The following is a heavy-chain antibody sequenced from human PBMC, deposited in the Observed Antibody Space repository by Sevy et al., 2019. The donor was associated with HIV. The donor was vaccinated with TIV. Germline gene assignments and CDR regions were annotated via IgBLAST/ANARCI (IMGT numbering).Heavy chain of an antibody. CDR3: AKARLSTTQVVCFDY. Sequence: GGSLRLSCAASGFTFSSYGMHWVRQAPGKGLEWVAVISYDGSNKYYADSVKGRFTISTDNSKNTLYLQMNSPRAEDTAVYYCAKARLSTTQVVCFDYWGQGTLVTVSS. V-gene: IGHV3-30*18. J-gene: IGHJ4*02. CDR1: GFTFSSYG. CDR2: ISYDGSNK. D-gene: IGHD2-15*01.